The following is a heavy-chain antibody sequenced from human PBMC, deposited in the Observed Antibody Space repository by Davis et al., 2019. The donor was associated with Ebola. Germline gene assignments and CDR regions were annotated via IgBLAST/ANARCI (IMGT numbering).Heavy chain of an antibody. CDR1: GDSFSSYY. V-gene: IGHV4-59*01. D-gene: IGHD3-22*01. Sequence: PSETLSLTCTVSGDSFSSYYWSWIRQPPGKGLEWIGYIYNIGSTTYNPSLESRVTISIDTSNNQFSLKLSSVTAADTAMYYCAREADYYDNDGYANWFDPWGQGTLVTVSS. J-gene: IGHJ5*02. CDR3: AREADYYDNDGYANWFDP. CDR2: IYNIGST.